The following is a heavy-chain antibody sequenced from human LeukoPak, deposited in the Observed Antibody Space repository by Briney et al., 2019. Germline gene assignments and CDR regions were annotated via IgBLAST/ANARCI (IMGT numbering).Heavy chain of an antibody. CDR3: ARGFYSNSLYYYYYYTDV. D-gene: IGHD4-11*01. V-gene: IGHV1-69*13. CDR1: GGTFSSYA. CDR2: IIPIFGTA. J-gene: IGHJ6*03. Sequence: ASVKVSCKASGGTFSSYAISWVRQAPGQGLEWMGGIIPIFGTANYAQKFQGRVTITADESTSTAYMELSSLRSEDTAVYYCARGFYSNSLYYYYYYTDVWGKGTTVTVSS.